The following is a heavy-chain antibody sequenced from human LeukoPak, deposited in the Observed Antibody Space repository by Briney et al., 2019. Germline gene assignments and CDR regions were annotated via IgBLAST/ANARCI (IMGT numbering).Heavy chain of an antibody. CDR1: GVSISSYY. D-gene: IGHD1-26*01. V-gene: IGHV4-59*01. CDR2: IYYSGTS. CDR3: VRSGGSYSPVDY. Sequence: SETLSLTCSVSGVSISSYYWSWIRQPPGKGLEWIGYIYYSGTSKYNPPLKSRVTISVDTSKNQFSLKLTSVTAADTAVYYCVRSGGSYSPVDYWGQGTLVTVSS. J-gene: IGHJ4*02.